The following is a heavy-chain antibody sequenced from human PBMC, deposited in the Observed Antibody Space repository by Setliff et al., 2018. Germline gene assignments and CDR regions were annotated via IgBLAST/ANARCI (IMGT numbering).Heavy chain of an antibody. CDR2: INHSGST. CDR1: GGSFNSYY. J-gene: IGHJ4*02. V-gene: IGHV4-34*01. D-gene: IGHD6-13*01. Sequence: SETLSLTCAVYGGSFNSYYWSWLRQPPGKGLEWIGEINHSGSTNYNPSLKSRVTISVDTSKNQFSLKLSSVTAADTAVYYCARFAGSSWVDYWGQGTLVTVSS. CDR3: ARFAGSSWVDY.